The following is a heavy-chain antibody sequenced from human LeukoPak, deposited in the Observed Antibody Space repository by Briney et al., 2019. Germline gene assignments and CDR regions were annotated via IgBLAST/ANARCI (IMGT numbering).Heavy chain of an antibody. CDR2: ISSSSSYI. CDR1: GCTFSSYS. Sequence: GGSLRLSCAASGCTFSSYSMNWVRQAPGKGLEWVSSISSSSSYIYYADSVKGRFTISRDNAKNSLYLQMNSLRAEDTAVYYCARGIYGSGVGMDVWSQGTTVTVSS. CDR3: ARGIYGSGVGMDV. J-gene: IGHJ6*02. D-gene: IGHD3-10*01. V-gene: IGHV3-21*01.